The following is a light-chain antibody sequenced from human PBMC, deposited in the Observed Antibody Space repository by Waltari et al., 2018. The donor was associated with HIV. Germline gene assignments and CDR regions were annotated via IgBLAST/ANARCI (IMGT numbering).Light chain of an antibody. CDR3: SSYTNSSSLI. Sequence: QSALTQPASVSGSPGQSITISCTGASTDIGSYNYVSWYQQHPAKAPKLIIYEVSSRPSGVSNRFSGSKSGNTASLTISGLQTDDEADYYCSSYTNSSSLIFGGGTKLTVL. V-gene: IGLV2-14*01. J-gene: IGLJ2*01. CDR2: EVS. CDR1: STDIGSYNY.